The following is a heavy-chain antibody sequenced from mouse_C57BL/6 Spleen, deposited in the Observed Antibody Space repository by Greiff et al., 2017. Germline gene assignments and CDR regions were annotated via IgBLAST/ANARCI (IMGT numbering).Heavy chain of an antibody. CDR1: GYTFTGYW. V-gene: IGHV1-9*01. J-gene: IGHJ2*01. D-gene: IGHD2-10*02. Sequence: VQLQQSGAELMKPGASVKLSCKATGYTFTGYWIEWVKQRPGHGLEWIGEILPGSGNTNYNEKFKGKATFTADTSSNTAYMQLSSLTTEDSAIYYCAREGYGNYGGFDYWGQGTTLTVSS. CDR3: AREGYGNYGGFDY. CDR2: ILPGSGNT.